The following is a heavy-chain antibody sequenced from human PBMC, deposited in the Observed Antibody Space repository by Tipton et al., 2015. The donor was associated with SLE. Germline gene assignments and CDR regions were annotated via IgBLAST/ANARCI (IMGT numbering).Heavy chain of an antibody. V-gene: IGHV3-48*04. CDR3: ARDLMVRGVTLHYYYYGMDA. J-gene: IGHJ6*02. CDR2: ISSSGSTI. Sequence: GSLRLSCAASGFTVSSNYMNWVRQAPGKGLEWVSYISSSGSTIYYADSVKGRFTISRDNAKNSLYLQMNSLRAEDTAVYYCARDLMVRGVTLHYYYYGMDAWGQGTTVTVSS. D-gene: IGHD3-10*01. CDR1: GFTVSSNY.